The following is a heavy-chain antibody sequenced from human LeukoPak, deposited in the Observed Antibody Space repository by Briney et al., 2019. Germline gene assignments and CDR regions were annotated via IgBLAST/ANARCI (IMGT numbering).Heavy chain of an antibody. CDR1: GGSVSSGSYY. D-gene: IGHD3-10*01. Sequence: SETLSLTCSVSGGSVSSGSYYWSWIRQPPGKGLEWIGYIHYSGSTNYNPSLKSRVTISVDTSKNQFSVKLSSVTAADTAVYYCARLYGSGPPGGYYYYYGMDVWGQGTTVTVSS. V-gene: IGHV4-61*01. CDR2: IHYSGST. CDR3: ARLYGSGPPGGYYYYYGMDV. J-gene: IGHJ6*02.